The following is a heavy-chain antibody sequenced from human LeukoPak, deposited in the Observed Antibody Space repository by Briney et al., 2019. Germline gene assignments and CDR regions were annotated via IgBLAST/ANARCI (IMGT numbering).Heavy chain of an antibody. J-gene: IGHJ4*02. CDR3: ARQYVGSGFDY. D-gene: IGHD3-10*01. CDR1: GGSISSSSYY. CDR2: IYYSGST. V-gene: IGHV4-39*01. Sequence: SETLSLTCTVFGGSISSSSYYWGWIRQPPGKGLEWIGSIYYSGSTYYNPSLKSRVTISVDTSKNQFSLKLSSVTAADTAVYYCARQYVGSGFDYWGQGTLVTVSS.